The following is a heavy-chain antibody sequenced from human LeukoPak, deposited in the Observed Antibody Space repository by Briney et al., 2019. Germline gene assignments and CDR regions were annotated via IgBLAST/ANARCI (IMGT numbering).Heavy chain of an antibody. Sequence: ASVKVSCKASGYTFTSYGISWVRQAPGQGLEWMGWISAYNGNTNYAQKLQGRVTMTTDTSTSTAYMELRSLRSDDTAVYYCARLTGTTKIYYYYGMDVWGQGTTVTVSS. J-gene: IGHJ6*02. CDR1: GYTFTSYG. CDR3: ARLTGTTKIYYYYGMDV. V-gene: IGHV1-18*01. CDR2: ISAYNGNT. D-gene: IGHD1-20*01.